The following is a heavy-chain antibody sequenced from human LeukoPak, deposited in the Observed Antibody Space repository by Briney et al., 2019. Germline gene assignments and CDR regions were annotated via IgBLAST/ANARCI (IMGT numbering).Heavy chain of an antibody. D-gene: IGHD3-22*01. V-gene: IGHV1-3*01. CDR1: GYTFTSYA. CDR3: ATSSGYYQHDY. CDR2: INAGNGNT. J-gene: IGHJ4*02. Sequence: GASVKVSCKASGYTFTSYAMHWVRQAPGQGLEWMGWINAGNGNTKYSQKFQGRVTITRDTSASTAYMELSSLRSEDTAVYYCATSSGYYQHDYWGQGTLVTVSS.